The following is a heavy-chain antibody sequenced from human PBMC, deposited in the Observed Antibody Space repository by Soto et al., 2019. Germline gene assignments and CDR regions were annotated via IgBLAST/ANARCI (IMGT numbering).Heavy chain of an antibody. J-gene: IGHJ4*02. Sequence: SSETLSLTCTVSGGSISSYYWSWIRQPPGRGLEWIGYIYYTGGTSYNPSLESRVTISLDASKNQFSLNLTSVTAADTAVYYCARVPDYSGQGILVTVSS. CDR1: GGSISSYY. D-gene: IGHD2-2*01. V-gene: IGHV4-59*01. CDR2: IYYTGGT. CDR3: ARVPDY.